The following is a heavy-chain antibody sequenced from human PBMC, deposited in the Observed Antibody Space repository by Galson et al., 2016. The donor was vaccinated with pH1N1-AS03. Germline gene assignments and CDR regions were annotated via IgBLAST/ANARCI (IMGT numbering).Heavy chain of an antibody. CDR1: GYPFSNYG. V-gene: IGHV1-18*04. CDR3: ARGYCNGGSCYVGGDYFDY. CDR2: ISAYSGDT. J-gene: IGHJ4*02. D-gene: IGHD2-15*01. Sequence: SVKVSCKASGYPFSNYGFSWVRQAPGQGLDWMGWISAYSGDTNYAQKFQGRVTMTTDTSTSTAYMELRSLRSDDTAIYYCARGYCNGGSCYVGGDYFDYWGQGTLVTVSS.